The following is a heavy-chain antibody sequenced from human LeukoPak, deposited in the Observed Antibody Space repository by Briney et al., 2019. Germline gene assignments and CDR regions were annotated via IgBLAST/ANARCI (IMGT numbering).Heavy chain of an antibody. CDR3: ARDNKWELFALDC. CDR1: GGTFSNYA. Sequence: SVKVSCKASGGTFSNYAISWVRQAPGQGLEWVGGIIPIFGTAKYAQKFQGRVTITADESTSTAYMELSSLRSEDTAVYYCARDNKWELFALDCWGQGTLVTVSS. CDR2: IIPIFGTA. J-gene: IGHJ4*02. V-gene: IGHV1-69*13. D-gene: IGHD1-26*01.